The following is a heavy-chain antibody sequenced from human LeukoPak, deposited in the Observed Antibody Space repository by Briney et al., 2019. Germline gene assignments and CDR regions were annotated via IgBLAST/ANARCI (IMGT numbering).Heavy chain of an antibody. Sequence: PGESLKISCKGSGYSLTSYWIGWVRQMPGRGLEWMGIIYPGETDTRYSPSFQGQVTISADKSTSIAYLQWSSLKASDTAMYYCARRRGGHSFDYWGQGTLVTVSS. CDR1: GYSLTSYW. CDR3: ARRRGGHSFDY. CDR2: IYPGETDT. J-gene: IGHJ4*02. V-gene: IGHV5-51*01. D-gene: IGHD2-15*01.